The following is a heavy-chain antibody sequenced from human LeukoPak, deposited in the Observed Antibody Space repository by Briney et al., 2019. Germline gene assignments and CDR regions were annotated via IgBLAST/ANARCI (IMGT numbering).Heavy chain of an antibody. Sequence: SETLSLTCTVSGGSISSYYWSWIRQPAGKGLEWIGRIYTSGSTNYNLSLKSRVTMSVDTSKNQFSLKLSSVTAADTAVYYCARDPYGSGSYYQNWFDPWGQGTLVTVSS. V-gene: IGHV4-4*07. CDR3: ARDPYGSGSYYQNWFDP. J-gene: IGHJ5*02. CDR1: GGSISSYY. D-gene: IGHD3-10*01. CDR2: IYTSGST.